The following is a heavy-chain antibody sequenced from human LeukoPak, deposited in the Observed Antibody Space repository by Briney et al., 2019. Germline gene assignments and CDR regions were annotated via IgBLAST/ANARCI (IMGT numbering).Heavy chain of an antibody. CDR3: ANYDILTASQVYYFGN. CDR2: INHSGST. Sequence: PSETLSLTCAVYGGSFSGYYWSWIRQPPGKGLEWIGEINHSGSTNYNPSLKSRVTISVDTSKNQFSLKLSSVTAADTAIYYCANYDILTASQVYYFGNWGQRTLVTVSS. J-gene: IGHJ4*02. D-gene: IGHD3-9*01. V-gene: IGHV4-34*01. CDR1: GGSFSGYY.